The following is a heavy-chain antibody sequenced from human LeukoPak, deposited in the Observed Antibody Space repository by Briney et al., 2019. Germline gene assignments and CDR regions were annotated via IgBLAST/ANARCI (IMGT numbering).Heavy chain of an antibody. CDR1: GFTFDDYA. Sequence: GGSLRLSCAASGFTFDDYAMHWVRQAPGKGLEWVSGISWNSGSIGYADSVKGRFTISRDNAKNSLYLQMDSLRAEDAAVYYCARDPYSGNYGAYYYYRDVWGKGTTVTISS. CDR3: ARDPYSGNYGAYYYYRDV. V-gene: IGHV3-9*01. CDR2: ISWNSGSI. D-gene: IGHD1-26*01. J-gene: IGHJ6*03.